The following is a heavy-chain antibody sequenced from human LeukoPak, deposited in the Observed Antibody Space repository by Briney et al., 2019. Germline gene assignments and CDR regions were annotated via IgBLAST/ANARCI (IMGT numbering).Heavy chain of an antibody. J-gene: IGHJ4*02. CDR2: IYYSGST. V-gene: IGHV4-39*07. CDR3: ARDIWSGVLWFGESHDY. Sequence: SETLSLTCTVSGDSISSSNYYWGWIRQPPGKGLEWIGSIYYSGSTYYNPSLKSRVTISVDTSKNQFSLKLSSVTAADTAVYYCARDIWSGVLWFGESHDYWGQGTLVTVSS. CDR1: GDSISSSNYY. D-gene: IGHD3-10*01.